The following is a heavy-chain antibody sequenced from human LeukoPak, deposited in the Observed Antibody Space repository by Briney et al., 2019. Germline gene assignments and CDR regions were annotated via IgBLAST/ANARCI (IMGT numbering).Heavy chain of an antibody. Sequence: PGGSLRLSCAASGFTLSGYSMHWIRQAPGKGLEYVSAISRSGDNTYYADSVKGRFTVSRDISKNTLYLQMGSLRGGDMAVYYCARVGDSGAFDIWGQETMVTVSS. CDR3: ARVGDSGAFDI. CDR2: ISRSGDNT. V-gene: IGHV3-64*02. J-gene: IGHJ3*02. D-gene: IGHD3-10*01. CDR1: GFTLSGYS.